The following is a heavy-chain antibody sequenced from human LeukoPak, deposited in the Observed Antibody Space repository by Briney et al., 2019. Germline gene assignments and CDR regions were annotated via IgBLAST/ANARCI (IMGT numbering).Heavy chain of an antibody. D-gene: IGHD3-3*01. CDR1: GGSISNGDYY. CDR3: ASQYYDSPYAEYFQH. Sequence: PSETLSLTCTVSGGSISNGDYYWSWIRQPPGKGLEWIGYIYYSGSTYYNPSLKSRVTISVDTSKNQFSLKLSSVTAADTAVYYCASQYYDSPYAEYFQHWGQGTLVTVSS. J-gene: IGHJ1*01. CDR2: IYYSGST. V-gene: IGHV4-30-4*08.